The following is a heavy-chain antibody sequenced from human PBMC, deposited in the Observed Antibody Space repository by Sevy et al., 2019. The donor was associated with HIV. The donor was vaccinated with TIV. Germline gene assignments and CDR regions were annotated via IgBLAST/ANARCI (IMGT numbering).Heavy chain of an antibody. Sequence: SETLSLTCAVSGGFISSSNWWSWVRQPPGKGLEWIGEIYHSGSTNYNPSLKSRVTISVDKSKNQFSLKLSSVTAADTAVYYCARDRVAGFLEWLPEHYYYGMDVWGQGTTVTVSS. CDR3: ARDRVAGFLEWLPEHYYYGMDV. D-gene: IGHD3-3*01. V-gene: IGHV4-4*02. CDR2: IYHSGST. J-gene: IGHJ6*02. CDR1: GGFISSSNW.